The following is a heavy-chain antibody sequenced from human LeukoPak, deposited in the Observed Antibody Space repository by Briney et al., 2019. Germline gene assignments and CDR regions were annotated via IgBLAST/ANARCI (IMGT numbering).Heavy chain of an antibody. CDR1: SGSISTSNYY. V-gene: IGHV4-39*07. Sequence: PSETLSLTCTVSSGSISTSNYYWGWVRQPPGKALEWIGNTFYSGSTNYNPSLKSRVTISVDTSKNQFSLKLSSVTAADTAVYYCARFAEVYYGSGRADYWGQGTLVTVSS. CDR3: ARFAEVYYGSGRADY. CDR2: TFYSGST. D-gene: IGHD3-10*01. J-gene: IGHJ4*02.